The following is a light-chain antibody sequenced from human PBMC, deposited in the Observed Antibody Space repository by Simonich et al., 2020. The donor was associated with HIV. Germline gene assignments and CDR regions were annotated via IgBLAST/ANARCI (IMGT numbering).Light chain of an antibody. J-gene: IGKJ1*01. CDR3: QQSYSNFRT. CDR1: QGISRY. CDR2: AAS. Sequence: DIQMTQSPSAMSASVVDRITITCQAIQGISRYLNWYQQKPGKAPNLLIYAASSLQSWVPSRFSGSGSGTDFILTMSSLQPEDLATYYCQQSYSNFRTFGQGTKVEIK. V-gene: IGKV1-39*01.